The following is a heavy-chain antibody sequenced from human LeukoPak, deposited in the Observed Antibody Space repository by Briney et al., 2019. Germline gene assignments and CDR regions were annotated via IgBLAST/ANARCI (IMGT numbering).Heavy chain of an antibody. D-gene: IGHD5-12*01. V-gene: IGHV3-48*03. J-gene: IGHJ4*02. CDR3: ARGYSGYDIGY. CDR1: GFTFSSYE. Sequence: GGSLRLSCAASGFTFSSYEMNWVRQAPGKGLEWVSYISSSVTSMWYADSVKGRFTISRNNARNSLYLQMNSLRGEDTGVYYCARGYSGYDIGYWGQGTLVTVSS. CDR2: ISSSVTSM.